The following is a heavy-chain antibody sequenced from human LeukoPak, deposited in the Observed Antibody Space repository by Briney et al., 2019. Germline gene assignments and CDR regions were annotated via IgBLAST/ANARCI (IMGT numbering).Heavy chain of an antibody. Sequence: PGGSLRLSCAASGFTFSSYEMNWVRQAPGKGLEWVADISSSGSTIYYADPVKGRLTISRHNDKNSLYLQMNSLRAEDTAVYYCAELGITMIGGVWGKGTTVTISS. CDR1: GFTFSSYE. J-gene: IGHJ6*04. CDR3: AELGITMIGGV. CDR2: ISSSGSTI. D-gene: IGHD3-10*02. V-gene: IGHV3-48*03.